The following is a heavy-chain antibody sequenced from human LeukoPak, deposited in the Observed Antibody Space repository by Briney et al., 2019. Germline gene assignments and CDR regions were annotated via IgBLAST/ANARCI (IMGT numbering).Heavy chain of an antibody. CDR3: ARGGRGYCTSSSCYFDY. V-gene: IGHV6-1*01. D-gene: IGHD2-2*01. CDR1: GDSVSSTA. Sequence: SQTLSLTCAISGDSVSSTAWNWIRQSPSRGLEWLGRTYYRSKWYNDYAVSVKSRITINPDTSKNQFSLQLNSVTPEDTAVYYCARGGRGYCTSSSCYFDYWGQGTLVTVSS. CDR2: TYYRSKWYN. J-gene: IGHJ4*02.